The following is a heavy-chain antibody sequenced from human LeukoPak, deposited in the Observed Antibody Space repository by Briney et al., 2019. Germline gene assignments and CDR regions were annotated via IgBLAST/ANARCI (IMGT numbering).Heavy chain of an antibody. CDR2: ISYDGSNK. Sequence: GRSLRLSCAASGFTFSSYGMHWVRQVPGKGLEWVAVISYDGSNKYYADSVKGRFTISRDNSKNTLYLQMNSLRAEDTAVYYCAKGPRRGTMVRGVIIGFFDYWAREPWSPSPQ. J-gene: IGHJ4*02. CDR1: GFTFSSYG. D-gene: IGHD3-10*01. V-gene: IGHV3-30*18. CDR3: AKGPRRGTMVRGVIIGFFDY.